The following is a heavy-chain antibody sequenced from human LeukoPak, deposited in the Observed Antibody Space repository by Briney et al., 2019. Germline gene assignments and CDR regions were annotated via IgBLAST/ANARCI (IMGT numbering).Heavy chain of an antibody. CDR3: ARSPMNRYYYDSSGYYPKYYFDY. Sequence: QPGRSLRLSCAASGFTFSSYGMHWVRQAPGKGLEWVAVIWYDGSNKYYADSVKGRFTISRDNSKNTLYLQMNSLRAEDTAVYYCARSPMNRYYYDSSGYYPKYYFDYWGQGALVTVSS. CDR2: IWYDGSNK. J-gene: IGHJ4*02. V-gene: IGHV3-33*01. D-gene: IGHD3-22*01. CDR1: GFTFSSYG.